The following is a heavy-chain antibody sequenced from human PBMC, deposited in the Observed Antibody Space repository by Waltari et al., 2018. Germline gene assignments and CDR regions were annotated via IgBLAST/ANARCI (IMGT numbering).Heavy chain of an antibody. D-gene: IGHD3-22*01. CDR2: IIPIFGTA. Sequence: QVQLVQSGAEVKKPGSSVKVSCKASGGPFSSYAISWVRQAPGQGLEWMGGIIPIFGTANYAQKFQGRVTITADESTSTAYMELSSLRSEDTAVYYCARVAYYYDSSGYGDAFDIWGQGTMVTVSS. J-gene: IGHJ3*02. CDR1: GGPFSSYA. CDR3: ARVAYYYDSSGYGDAFDI. V-gene: IGHV1-69*01.